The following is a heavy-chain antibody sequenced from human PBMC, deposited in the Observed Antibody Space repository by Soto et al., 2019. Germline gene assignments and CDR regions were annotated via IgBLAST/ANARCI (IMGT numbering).Heavy chain of an antibody. J-gene: IGHJ5*02. Sequence: GGSLRLSCAASGFTFSTYSMNWVRQAPGKGLEWIAYITSSSSTIFYADSVKGRFTISRDNAKNSLYLQMNSLRDEDTSVYYCARDNGIAGSFDPWGQGTLVTVSS. CDR2: ITSSSSTI. CDR3: ARDNGIAGSFDP. CDR1: GFTFSTYS. V-gene: IGHV3-48*02. D-gene: IGHD2-15*01.